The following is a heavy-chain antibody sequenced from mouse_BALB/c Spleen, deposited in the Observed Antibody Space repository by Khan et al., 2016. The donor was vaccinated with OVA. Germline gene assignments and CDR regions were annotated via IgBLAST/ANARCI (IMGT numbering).Heavy chain of an antibody. J-gene: IGHJ2*01. CDR3: ARSVTITTVVATDFDY. Sequence: EVQLQESGPGLVKPSQSLSLTCTVTGYSITSDYAWNWIRQFPGNKLEWMGHISYSGRTSYNPSLKSRISITRDTSKNQFFLQLNSVTTEDTATYYCARSVTITTVVATDFDYWGQGTTLTVSS. D-gene: IGHD1-1*01. CDR2: ISYSGRT. CDR1: GYSITSDYA. V-gene: IGHV3-2*02.